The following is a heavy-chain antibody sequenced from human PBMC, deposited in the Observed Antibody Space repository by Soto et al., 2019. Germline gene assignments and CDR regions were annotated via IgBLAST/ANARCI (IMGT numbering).Heavy chain of an antibody. CDR3: ASNGESYYYYGMDV. V-gene: IGHV1-69*12. D-gene: IGHD2-8*01. J-gene: IGHJ6*02. Sequence: QVQLVQSGAEVKKPGSSVKVSCKASGGTFSSSAISWVRQAPGQGLAWLGGIIPIFGTAEYAQKFQRRVTITADEHTSTDFMEVSSLRSEDTAVYYCASNGESYYYYGMDVWGQGTTVTVSS. CDR2: IIPIFGTA. CDR1: GGTFSSSA.